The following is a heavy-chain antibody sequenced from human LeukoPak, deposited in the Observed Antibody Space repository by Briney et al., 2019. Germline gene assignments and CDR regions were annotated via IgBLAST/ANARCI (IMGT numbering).Heavy chain of an antibody. Sequence: SETLSLTCTISGGSISTYYWSWIRQPPGKGLEWIGYMYYSGSTYYNPSLKSRVTISLDTSKNQFSLKLSSVTAADTAVYYCARDLQSGPPIGWGQGTLVTVSS. CDR1: GGSISTYY. V-gene: IGHV4-59*01. CDR2: MYYSGST. D-gene: IGHD3-16*01. J-gene: IGHJ4*02. CDR3: ARDLQSGPPIG.